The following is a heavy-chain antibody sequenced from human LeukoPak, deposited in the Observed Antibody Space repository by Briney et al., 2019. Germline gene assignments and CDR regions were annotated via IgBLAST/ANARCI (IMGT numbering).Heavy chain of an antibody. D-gene: IGHD3-16*01. V-gene: IGHV3-30*03. J-gene: IGHJ4*02. CDR1: GFTFSSYG. CDR2: ISYDGSNK. Sequence: GGSLRLSCAASGFTFSSYGMHWVRQAPGKGLEWVAVISYDGSNKYYADSVKGRFTISRDNSKNTLYLQMNSLRAEDTAVYYCARDNDSRDPPHFDYWGQGTLVTVSS. CDR3: ARDNDSRDPPHFDY.